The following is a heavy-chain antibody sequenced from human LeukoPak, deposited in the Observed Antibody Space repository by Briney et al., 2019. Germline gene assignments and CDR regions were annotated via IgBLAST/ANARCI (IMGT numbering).Heavy chain of an antibody. V-gene: IGHV5-51*01. J-gene: IGHJ5*02. Sequence: GESLKISCKVSGNSFTTYWIGWVRQMPGTGLEWMGIIYPGDSDTKYSPSFQGQVTISADKSLSTVYLQWNSLKASDTAIHYCTRHVVIRREDRLSWFDPWGQGTLITVSS. D-gene: IGHD3-16*01. CDR3: TRHVVIRREDRLSWFDP. CDR2: IYPGDSDT. CDR1: GNSFTTYW.